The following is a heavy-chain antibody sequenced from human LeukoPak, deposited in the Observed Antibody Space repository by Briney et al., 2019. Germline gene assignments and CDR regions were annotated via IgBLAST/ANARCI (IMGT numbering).Heavy chain of an antibody. J-gene: IGHJ6*02. Sequence: GGSPRLSCAASGFPFSSYWMHWVRQVPGKGLLWVSRINSDGSATIYADSVRGRFTISRDNAKNTLYLQMSGLRVEDTAVYHCASDSPYYGMDVWGQGTTVTVSS. CDR2: INSDGSAT. V-gene: IGHV3-74*01. CDR1: GFPFSSYW. CDR3: ASDSPYYGMDV.